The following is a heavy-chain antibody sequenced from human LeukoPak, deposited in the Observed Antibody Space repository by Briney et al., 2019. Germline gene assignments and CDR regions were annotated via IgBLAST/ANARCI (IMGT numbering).Heavy chain of an antibody. V-gene: IGHV3-66*01. D-gene: IGHD3-10*01. CDR3: VKDDSYYYDSGIYPY. CDR1: GFTVSSNY. J-gene: IGHJ4*02. Sequence: GGSLRLSCAASGFTVSSNYMNWVRQAPGKGLEWVSVIYSGGRTYYVDSVKGRFTISRDNSKSTLYLQMGSLRAEDTAIYYCVKDDSYYYDSGIYPYWGQGTLVTVSS. CDR2: IYSGGRT.